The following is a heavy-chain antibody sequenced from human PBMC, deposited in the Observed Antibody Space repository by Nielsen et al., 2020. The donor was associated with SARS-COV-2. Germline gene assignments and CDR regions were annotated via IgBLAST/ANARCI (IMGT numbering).Heavy chain of an antibody. CDR3: ARTYSSGWSHYFDY. CDR2: IYYSGST. Sequence: SETLSLTCTVSGGSISPYFWSWVRQPPGKGLEWIGYIYYSGSTNYNPSLKSRVTISVDTSKNQFSLKLSSVTAADTAVYYCARTYSSGWSHYFDYWGQGTLVTVSS. J-gene: IGHJ4*02. CDR1: GGSISPYF. V-gene: IGHV4-59*01. D-gene: IGHD6-19*01.